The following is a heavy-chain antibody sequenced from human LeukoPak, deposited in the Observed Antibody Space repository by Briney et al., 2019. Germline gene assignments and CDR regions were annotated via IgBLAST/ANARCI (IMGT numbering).Heavy chain of an antibody. D-gene: IGHD1-14*01. CDR3: ARSNQADDY. CDR2: INPGGSSI. Sequence: TGGSLRLFCAASGFTFSSYWMHWLRQVPGKGLVWVARINPGGSSITYADSVKGRFTISRDNAKNTLYLQMDSLRAEDTGVYYCARSNQADDYWGQGTLVTVSS. CDR1: GFTFSSYW. J-gene: IGHJ4*02. V-gene: IGHV3-74*01.